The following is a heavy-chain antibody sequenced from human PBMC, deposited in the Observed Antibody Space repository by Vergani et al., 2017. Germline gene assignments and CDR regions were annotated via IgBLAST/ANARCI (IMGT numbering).Heavy chain of an antibody. J-gene: IGHJ6*03. CDR3: ARDPGYYDFWSGYYTDYYYYYMDV. CDR2: ISGSGGST. V-gene: IGHV3-23*01. Sequence: EVQLLESGGGLVQPGGSLRLSCAASGFTFSSYAMSWVRQAPGKGLEWVSAISGSGGSTYYADSVKGRFTISRDNSKNTLYLQMNSLRAEDTAVYYCARDPGYYDFWSGYYTDYYYYYMDVWGKGTTVTVSS. CDR1: GFTFSSYA. D-gene: IGHD3-3*01.